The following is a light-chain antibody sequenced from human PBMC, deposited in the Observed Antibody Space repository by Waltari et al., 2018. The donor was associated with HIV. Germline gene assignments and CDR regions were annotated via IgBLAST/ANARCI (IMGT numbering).Light chain of an antibody. Sequence: IVLTQSPGTLSLSPGERATVSCRASQSVSSYYLAWYQQKPGQAPRLLVYGVSTRATGVPDRFSGSGSGTDFTLTIGPLEPEDFAVYYCQQRDKWPPSYTFGQGTRVEI. J-gene: IGKJ2*01. V-gene: IGKV3D-20*02. CDR3: QQRDKWPPSYT. CDR2: GVS. CDR1: QSVSSYY.